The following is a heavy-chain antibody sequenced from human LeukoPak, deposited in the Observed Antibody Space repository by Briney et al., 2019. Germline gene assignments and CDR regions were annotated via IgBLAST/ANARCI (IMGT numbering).Heavy chain of an antibody. CDR2: ISSSGSTI. V-gene: IGHV3-11*01. Sequence: GGSLRLSCAASGFTFSSYAMTWIRQAPGKGLEWVSYISSSGSTIYYADSVKGRFTISRDNAKNSLYLQMNSLRAEDTAVYYCARDLGRRVYYYGMDVWGQGTTVTVSS. CDR3: ARDLGRRVYYYGMDV. D-gene: IGHD7-27*01. CDR1: GFTFSSYA. J-gene: IGHJ6*02.